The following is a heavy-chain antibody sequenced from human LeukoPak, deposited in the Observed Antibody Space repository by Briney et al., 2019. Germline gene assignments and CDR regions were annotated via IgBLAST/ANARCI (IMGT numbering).Heavy chain of an antibody. Sequence: GGSLRLSCTASGFTFGDYAMSWVRQAPGKGXXXXXXXXXKAYGGTTEYAASVKGRFTISRDDSKSIAYLQMNSLKTEDTAVYYCTRVPTYYYDSSGYYFDYWGQGTLVTVSS. CDR1: GFTFGDYA. CDR3: TRVPTYYYDSSGYYFDY. J-gene: IGHJ4*02. CDR2: XXXKAYGGTT. D-gene: IGHD3-22*01. V-gene: IGHV3-49*04.